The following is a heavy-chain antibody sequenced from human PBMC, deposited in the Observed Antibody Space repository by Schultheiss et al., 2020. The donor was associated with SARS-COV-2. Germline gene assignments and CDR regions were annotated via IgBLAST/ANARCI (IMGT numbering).Heavy chain of an antibody. CDR1: GGSISSGGYY. V-gene: IGHV4-61*08. CDR2: IYYSGST. J-gene: IGHJ4*02. CDR3: ATHDYGDYGAEFDY. Sequence: SETLSLTCTVSGGSISSGGYYWSWIRQPPGKGLEWIGYIYYSGSTNYNPSLKSRVTISVDTSKNQFSLKLSSVTAADTAVYYCATHDYGDYGAEFDYWGQGTLVTVSS. D-gene: IGHD4-17*01.